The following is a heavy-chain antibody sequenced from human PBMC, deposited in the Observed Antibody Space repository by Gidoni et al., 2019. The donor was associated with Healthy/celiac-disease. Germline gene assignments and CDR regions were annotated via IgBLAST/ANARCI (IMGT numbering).Heavy chain of an antibody. V-gene: IGHV3-23*01. J-gene: IGHJ6*02. Sequence: EVQLLESGGGLVQPGGSLRLSCAASGFTFSSYAMCWVRQAPGKGLEWVSAISGSGGSTYYADSVKGRFTISRDNSKNRLYLQMNSLRAEDTAVYYCAKEEEIVGATSYYGMDVWGQGTTVTVSS. D-gene: IGHD1-26*01. CDR1: GFTFSSYA. CDR2: ISGSGGST. CDR3: AKEEEIVGATSYYGMDV.